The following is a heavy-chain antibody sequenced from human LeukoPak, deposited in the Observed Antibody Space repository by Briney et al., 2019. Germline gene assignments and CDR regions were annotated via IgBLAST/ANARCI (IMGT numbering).Heavy chain of an antibody. Sequence: SETLSLTCAVSDDSFSIHYWTWLRQPPGKGLEWFRYISDIGSTNYNPSLKSRVTISIDTSKNQFSLKLSSVTAADTAVYYCARDLVTVTKGFDIWGQGTMVSVSS. D-gene: IGHD4-17*01. CDR2: ISDIGST. CDR1: DDSFSIHY. V-gene: IGHV4-59*11. CDR3: ARDLVTVTKGFDI. J-gene: IGHJ3*02.